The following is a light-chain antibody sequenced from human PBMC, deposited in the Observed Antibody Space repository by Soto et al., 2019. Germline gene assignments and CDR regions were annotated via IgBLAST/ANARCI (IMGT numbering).Light chain of an antibody. CDR3: QPYNNWPPLT. J-gene: IGKJ4*01. CDR2: GAS. CDR1: QSVSSN. V-gene: IGKV3-15*01. Sequence: IVMTQSPATLSVSPGERATLSCRASQSVSSNLAWYQQKPGQAPRLLIYGASTRATGIPASFSGSGSGTEFTLTISSLQSEDCAVYYCQPYNNWPPLTFGGGTKVEI.